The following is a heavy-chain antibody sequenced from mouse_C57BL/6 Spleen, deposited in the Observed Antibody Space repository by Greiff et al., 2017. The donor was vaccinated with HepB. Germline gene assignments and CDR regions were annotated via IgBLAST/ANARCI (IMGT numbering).Heavy chain of an antibody. CDR1: GYTFTSYW. Sequence: QVQLKESGAELVMPGASVKLSCKASGYTFTSYWMHWVKQRPGQGLEWIGEIDPSDSYTNYNQKFKGKSTLTVDKSSSTAYMQLSSLTSEDSAVYYCARSGSSLDYWGQGTTLTVSS. D-gene: IGHD1-1*01. J-gene: IGHJ2*01. CDR3: ARSGSSLDY. V-gene: IGHV1-69*01. CDR2: IDPSDSYT.